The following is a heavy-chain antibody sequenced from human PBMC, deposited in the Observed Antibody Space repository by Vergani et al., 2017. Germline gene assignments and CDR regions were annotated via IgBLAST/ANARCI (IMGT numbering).Heavy chain of an antibody. J-gene: IGHJ6*03. CDR2: IYSGGST. CDR3: ARDRGYSYGNYYYYYMDV. D-gene: IGHD5-18*01. Sequence: EVQLVETGGGLIQPGGSLRLSCAASGFTVSSNYMSWVRQAPGKGLEWVSVIYSGGSTYYADSVKGRFTISRDNSKNTLYLQMXSLRAEDTAVYYCARDRGYSYGNYYYYYMDVWGKGTSVTVSS. V-gene: IGHV3-53*02. CDR1: GFTVSSNY.